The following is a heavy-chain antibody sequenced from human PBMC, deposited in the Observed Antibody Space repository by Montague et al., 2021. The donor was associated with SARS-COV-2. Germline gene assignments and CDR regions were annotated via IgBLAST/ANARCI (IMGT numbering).Heavy chain of an antibody. Sequence: SETLSLTCTVSGGSINHYWSWIRQPPGKGLEWIGYIYYDGSSNYNPPLRSRVTISMQTSRNQVSLRLSSETAADTALYYCARSQWHNWYFDLWGRGTLVTVSS. J-gene: IGHJ2*01. D-gene: IGHD2-8*01. CDR1: GGSINHY. CDR3: ARSQWHNWYFDL. CDR2: IYYDGSS. V-gene: IGHV4-59*11.